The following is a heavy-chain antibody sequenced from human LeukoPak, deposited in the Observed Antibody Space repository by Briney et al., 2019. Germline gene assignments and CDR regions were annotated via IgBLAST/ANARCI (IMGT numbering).Heavy chain of an antibody. CDR2: INPNSGGT. V-gene: IGHV1-2*02. D-gene: IGHD2-15*01. CDR3: ARETGYCSGGRCYFIY. Sequence: ASVKVSCKASGYTFTGSYMHWVRQAPGQGLEWMGWINPNSGGTSSAQKFQGRVTMTRDTSVSTAYMELSWLRSDDTALYYCARETGYCSGGRCYFIYWGQGTLVTVSS. J-gene: IGHJ4*02. CDR1: GYTFTGSY.